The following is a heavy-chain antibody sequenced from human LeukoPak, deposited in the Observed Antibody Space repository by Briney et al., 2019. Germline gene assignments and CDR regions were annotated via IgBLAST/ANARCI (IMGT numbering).Heavy chain of an antibody. CDR2: IYTSGST. CDR1: GGSINCGSYY. Sequence: TSDTLSLTCTVSGGSINCGSYYWSWIRQPAGKGLEWIGRIYTSGSTNYNPPLKSRVTISVDTSKNKFSLKLSSVTAADTAVYYCARGIPRRAFDIWGQGTMVTVSS. CDR3: ARGIPRRAFDI. V-gene: IGHV4-61*02. J-gene: IGHJ3*02.